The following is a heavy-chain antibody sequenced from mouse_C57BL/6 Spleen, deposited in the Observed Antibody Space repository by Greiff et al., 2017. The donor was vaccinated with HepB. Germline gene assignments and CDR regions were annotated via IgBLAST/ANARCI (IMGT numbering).Heavy chain of an antibody. CDR3: ARVPNYYGSSYWYFDV. V-gene: IGHV3-6*01. Sequence: ESGPGLVKPSQSLSLTCSVTGYSITSGYYWNWIRQFPGNKLEWMGYISYDGSNNYNPSLKNRISITRDTSKNQFFLKLNSVTTEDTATYYWARVPNYYGSSYWYFDVWGTGTTVTVSS. J-gene: IGHJ1*03. CDR2: ISYDGSN. D-gene: IGHD1-1*01. CDR1: GYSITSGYY.